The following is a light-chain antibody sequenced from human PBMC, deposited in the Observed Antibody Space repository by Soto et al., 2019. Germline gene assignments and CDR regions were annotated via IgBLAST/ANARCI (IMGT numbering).Light chain of an antibody. CDR1: QSISTW. V-gene: IGKV1-5*01. CDR2: DAS. Sequence: DIQMTQSPSTLSASVGDRVTITCRASQSISTWLAWYQQKPGKAPKVLIYDASRVESGVPSRFSGSGSGTDFTLTISSLQPADFATYYCQQYNSYSWTFGQGTKVDIK. J-gene: IGKJ1*01. CDR3: QQYNSYSWT.